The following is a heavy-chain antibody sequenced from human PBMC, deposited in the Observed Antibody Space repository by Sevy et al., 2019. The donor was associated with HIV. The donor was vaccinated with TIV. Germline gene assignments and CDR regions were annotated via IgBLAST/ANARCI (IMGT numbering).Heavy chain of an antibody. V-gene: IGHV3-23*01. D-gene: IGHD2-8*01. CDR1: GFTFAKYS. Sequence: GGSLRLSCAPSGFTFAKYSMSWVRQAPGKGLEWVSTFSFGCGRINYADSVKGRFTISRDDSKNTLFVQMNSLRAEDTATYFCAREGCTQPHDYWGQGTLVTVSS. J-gene: IGHJ4*02. CDR3: AREGCTQPHDY. CDR2: FSFGCGRI.